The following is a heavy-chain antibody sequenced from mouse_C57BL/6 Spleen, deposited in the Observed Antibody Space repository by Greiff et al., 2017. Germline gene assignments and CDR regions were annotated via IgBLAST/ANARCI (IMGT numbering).Heavy chain of an antibody. D-gene: IGHD3-3*01. Sequence: QVQLQQPGAELVMPGASVKLSCKASGYTFTSYWMHWVKQRPGQGLEWIGEIDPSDSYTNYNQKFKGKSTLTVDKSSSTAYMQLSSLTSEDSAVYYCARWAGSFLDYWGQGTTLTVSS. J-gene: IGHJ2*01. V-gene: IGHV1-69*01. CDR3: ARWAGSFLDY. CDR2: IDPSDSYT. CDR1: GYTFTSYW.